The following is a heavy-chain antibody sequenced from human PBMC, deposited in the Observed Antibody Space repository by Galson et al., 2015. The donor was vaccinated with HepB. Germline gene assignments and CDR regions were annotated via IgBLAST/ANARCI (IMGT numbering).Heavy chain of an antibody. CDR2: INAGNGNT. D-gene: IGHD5-12*01. J-gene: IGHJ4*02. Sequence: SVKVSCKASGYTFTSYAMHWVRQAPGQRLEWMGWINAGNGNTKYSQKFQGRVTITRDTSASTAYMELSSLRSEDTAVYYCARGGKAGYSGYHGFDYWGQGTLVTVSS. CDR3: ARGGKAGYSGYHGFDY. V-gene: IGHV1-3*01. CDR1: GYTFTSYA.